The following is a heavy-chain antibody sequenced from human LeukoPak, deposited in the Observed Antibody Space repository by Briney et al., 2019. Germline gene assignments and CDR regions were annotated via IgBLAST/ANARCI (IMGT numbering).Heavy chain of an antibody. J-gene: IGHJ6*02. CDR1: GFTFSDYY. V-gene: IGHV3-11*01. CDR2: ISSSGSTI. D-gene: IGHD4-17*01. Sequence: GGSLRLSCAASGFTFSDYYMSWIRQAPGKGLEWVSYISSSGSTIYYADSVKGRFTISRDNSKNTLYLQMNSLRAEDTAVYYCAKDRDTQGYGDYYYYGMDVWGQGTTVTVSS. CDR3: AKDRDTQGYGDYYYYGMDV.